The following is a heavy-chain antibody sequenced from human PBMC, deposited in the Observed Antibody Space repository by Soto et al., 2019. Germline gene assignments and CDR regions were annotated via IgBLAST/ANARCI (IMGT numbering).Heavy chain of an antibody. V-gene: IGHV1-69*13. CDR2: IIPIFGTA. Sequence: ASVKVSCKASGGTFSSYAISWVRQAPGQGLEWMGGIIPIFGTANYAQKFQGRVTITADESTSTAYMELSSLRSEDTAVYYCARSPLFARCGGSYWGGFDYCGQGTLITGSS. CDR1: GGTFSSYA. D-gene: IGHD3-16*01. J-gene: IGHJ4*02. CDR3: ARSPLFARCGGSYWGGFDY.